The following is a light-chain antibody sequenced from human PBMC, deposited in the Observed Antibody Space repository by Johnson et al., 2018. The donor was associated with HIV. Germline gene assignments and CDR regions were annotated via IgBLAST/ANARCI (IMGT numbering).Light chain of an antibody. CDR1: SSNIGNNY. Sequence: QSVLTQPPSVSAAPGQKVTISCSGSSSNIGNNYVSWYQQLPGTVPKLLIYDNNKRPSGIPDRFSGSKSGTSATLGITGLQTGDEADYYCGTWDNSLSTGVFGTGTQVTVL. V-gene: IGLV1-51*01. J-gene: IGLJ1*01. CDR3: GTWDNSLSTGV. CDR2: DNN.